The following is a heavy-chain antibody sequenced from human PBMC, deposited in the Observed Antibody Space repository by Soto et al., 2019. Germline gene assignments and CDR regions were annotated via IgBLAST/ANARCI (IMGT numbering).Heavy chain of an antibody. J-gene: IGHJ4*02. CDR2: ISSDGNSK. D-gene: IGHD3-9*01. CDR1: GFTFSNYA. Sequence: QVQLVDFGGDMVQPGMSLRLSCAASGFTFSNYAMYWVRQAPGKGLEWVAVISSDGNSKYYADSVKGRFTISRDNSKNTLYLQMNSLRTEDTAVYYCAKVPLALRYFDYWGQGTLVTVSS. V-gene: IGHV3-30*18. CDR3: AKVPLALRYFDY.